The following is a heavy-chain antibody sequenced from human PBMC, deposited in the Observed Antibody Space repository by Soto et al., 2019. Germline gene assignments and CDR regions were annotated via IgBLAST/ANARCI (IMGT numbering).Heavy chain of an antibody. J-gene: IGHJ5*02. D-gene: IGHD6-13*01. V-gene: IGHV4-4*02. CDR2: IYHSGST. Sequence: PSETLSLTCAVSSGSISSSNWWSWVRQPPGKGLEWIGEIYHSGSTNYNPSLKSRVTISVDKSKNQFSLKLSSVTAADTAVYYCARRQPTGYSSSWQQYNWFDPWGQGTLVTVSS. CDR1: SGSISSSNW. CDR3: ARRQPTGYSSSWQQYNWFDP.